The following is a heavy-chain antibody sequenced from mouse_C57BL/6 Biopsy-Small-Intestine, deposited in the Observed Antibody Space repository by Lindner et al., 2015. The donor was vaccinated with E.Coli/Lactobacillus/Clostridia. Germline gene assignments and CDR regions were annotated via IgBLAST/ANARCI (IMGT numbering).Heavy chain of an antibody. CDR2: IYPRSGNT. J-gene: IGHJ2*01. V-gene: IGHV1-81*01. D-gene: IGHD1-1*01. CDR3: ARGDWLANPHFDY. Sequence: VQLQESGAELARPGASVKLSCKASGYTFTSYGISWVKQRTGQGLEWIGEIYPRSGNTYYNEKFKGKATLTADKSSSTAYMELSSLTSEDSAIYFCARGDWLANPHFDYWGQGTTLTVSS. CDR1: GYTFTSYG.